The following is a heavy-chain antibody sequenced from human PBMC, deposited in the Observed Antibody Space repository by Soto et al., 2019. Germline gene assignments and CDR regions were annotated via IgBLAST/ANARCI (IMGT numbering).Heavy chain of an antibody. CDR2: ISYDGSNK. CDR1: GFTFSSYA. D-gene: IGHD3-3*01. Sequence: QVQLVESGGGVVQPGRSLRLSCAASGFTFSSYAMHWVRQAPGKGLEWVAVISYDGSNKYYADSVKGRFTISRDNSKNTLYLQMNSLRAEDTAVYYCARGGGYYDFWSGYPFDYWGQGTLVTVSS. V-gene: IGHV3-30-3*01. J-gene: IGHJ4*02. CDR3: ARGGGYYDFWSGYPFDY.